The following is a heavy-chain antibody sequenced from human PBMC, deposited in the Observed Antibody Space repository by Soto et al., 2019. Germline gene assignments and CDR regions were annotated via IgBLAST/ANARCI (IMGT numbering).Heavy chain of an antibody. J-gene: IGHJ4*02. CDR2: IYYSGST. D-gene: IGHD4-17*01. V-gene: IGHV4-59*01. CDR1: GGSISSYY. Sequence: QVQLQESGPGLVKPSETLSLTCTVSGGSISSYYWRWIRQPPGKGLEWIGSIYYSGSTNYSPSLKSRVTISVDTSKNQFSLKLSSVTAADTAVYYCARTYGDYVFDYWGQGTLVTVSS. CDR3: ARTYGDYVFDY.